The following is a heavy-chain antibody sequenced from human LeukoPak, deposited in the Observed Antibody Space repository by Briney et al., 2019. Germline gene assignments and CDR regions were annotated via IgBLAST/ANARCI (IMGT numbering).Heavy chain of an antibody. J-gene: IGHJ6*02. V-gene: IGHV3-64D*09. CDR1: GFTFSSYA. D-gene: IGHD6-13*01. Sequence: GGSLRLFCSASGFTFSSYAMHWVRQAPGKGLEYVSAISSNGGSTYYADSVKGRFTISRDNSKNTLYLQMSSLRAEDTAVYYCVKDRAAAGTGYYYGMDVWGQGTTVTVSS. CDR2: ISSNGGST. CDR3: VKDRAAAGTGYYYGMDV.